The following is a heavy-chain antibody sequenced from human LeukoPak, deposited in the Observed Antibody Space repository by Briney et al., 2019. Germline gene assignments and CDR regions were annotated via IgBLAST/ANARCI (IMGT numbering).Heavy chain of an antibody. V-gene: IGHV1-8*01. J-gene: IGHJ4*02. CDR1: GYSFSSYD. CDR3: TTAGERPMRYFDY. Sequence: GASVKVSCKASGYSFSSYDINWVRQATGQGLEWMGWMNPNSGNTGYAQKFQGRVTMTRNTSINTAYMELSGLISEDTAVYFCTTAGERPMRYFDYWGQGTLVTVSP. CDR2: MNPNSGNT. D-gene: IGHD3-9*01.